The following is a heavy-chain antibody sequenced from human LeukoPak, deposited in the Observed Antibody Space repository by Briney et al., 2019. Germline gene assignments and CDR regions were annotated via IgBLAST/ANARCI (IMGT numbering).Heavy chain of an antibody. CDR2: IWYDGSNK. CDR3: ARDARYCSGGSCSPFNWFDP. V-gene: IGHV3-33*01. CDR1: GFTFSSYG. D-gene: IGHD2-15*01. J-gene: IGHJ5*02. Sequence: GRSLRLSCAASGFTFSSYGMHWVRQAPGKGLEGVAVIWYDGSNKYYADSVKGRFTISRDNSKNTLYLQMNSLRAEDTAVYYCARDARYCSGGSCSPFNWFDPWGQGTLVTVSS.